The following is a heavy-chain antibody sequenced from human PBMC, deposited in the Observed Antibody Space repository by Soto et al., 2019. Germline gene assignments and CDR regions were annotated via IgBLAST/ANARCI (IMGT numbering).Heavy chain of an antibody. CDR3: ARETDIVVVPAAIEGTWFDP. Sequence: ASVKVSCKASGGTFSSYAISWVRQAPGQGLEWMGGIIPIFGTANYAQKFQGRVTITADESTSTAYMELSSLRSEDTAVYYCARETDIVVVPAAIEGTWFDPWGQGTLVTVSS. CDR1: GGTFSSYA. CDR2: IIPIFGTA. V-gene: IGHV1-69*13. D-gene: IGHD2-2*01. J-gene: IGHJ5*02.